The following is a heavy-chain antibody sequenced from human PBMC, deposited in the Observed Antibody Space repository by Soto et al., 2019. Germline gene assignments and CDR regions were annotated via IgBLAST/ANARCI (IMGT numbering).Heavy chain of an antibody. CDR2: ISGSGCSP. V-gene: IGHV3-23*01. CDR3: AQEQTLSLTHAFAI. J-gene: IGHJ3*02. D-gene: IGHD2-15*01. Sequence: EVQLLESGGGLVQPGGSLRLSCAASGFTFSFYAMNWVRQAPGKGLEWVSTISGSGCSPYYADSVKGRFTISRDNSKNTLYLEMNSLRAEDTAVYYCAQEQTLSLTHAFAIWGQGTMVTVSS. CDR1: GFTFSFYA.